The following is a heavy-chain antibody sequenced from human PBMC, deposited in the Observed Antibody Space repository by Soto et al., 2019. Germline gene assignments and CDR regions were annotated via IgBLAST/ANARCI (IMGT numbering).Heavy chain of an antibody. Sequence: QLQLQESAPGLVKPSETLSLTCTVSGGSINNSSFYWGWVRQPPGKPLEWIGSIYYSGSAYYNPSLKSRLTISVATSKNQFSLNLSSVTAADTAVYFCARRPLVRGIIPYYFDSWCQGTLVTVSS. CDR2: IYYSGSA. J-gene: IGHJ4*02. CDR3: ARRPLVRGIIPYYFDS. V-gene: IGHV4-39*01. D-gene: IGHD3-10*01. CDR1: GGSINNSSFY.